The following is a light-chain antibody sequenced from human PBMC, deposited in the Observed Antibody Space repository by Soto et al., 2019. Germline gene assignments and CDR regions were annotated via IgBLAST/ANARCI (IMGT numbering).Light chain of an antibody. J-gene: IGKJ2*01. CDR3: QHYNNWPFT. CDR1: QSVSSN. Sequence: EIVMTQSPATLSVSPGERATLSRRASQSVSSNLAWYQQKPGQAPSLLIYGASARATGIPARFSGSGSGTEFTLTISSLQSEDFAVYYCQHYNNWPFTFGQGTKLEI. V-gene: IGKV3-15*01. CDR2: GAS.